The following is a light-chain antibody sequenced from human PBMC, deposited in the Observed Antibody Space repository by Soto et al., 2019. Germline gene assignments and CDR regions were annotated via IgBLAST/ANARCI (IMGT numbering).Light chain of an antibody. Sequence: QSVLTQPSSVSASPGQKVTISCSGSSSSIGNNYVSWYQQFPGTAPELLIYDNNNRPSGIPDRFSGSKSGTSATLGITGLQTGDEADYYCATWDSSLSAGVFGTGTKVTVL. J-gene: IGLJ1*01. CDR1: SSSIGNNY. CDR2: DNN. V-gene: IGLV1-51*01. CDR3: ATWDSSLSAGV.